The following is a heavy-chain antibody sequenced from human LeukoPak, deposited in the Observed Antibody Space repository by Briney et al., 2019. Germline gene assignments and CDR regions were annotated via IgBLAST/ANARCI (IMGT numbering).Heavy chain of an antibody. J-gene: IGHJ5*02. V-gene: IGHV7-4-1*02. D-gene: IGHD4-17*01. CDR2: INTNTGNP. Sequence: EASVKVSCKASGYTFTSYAMNWVRQAPGQGLEWMGWINTNTGNPTYAQGFTGRFVFSLDTSVSTAYLQISSLKAEDTAVYYCASRFPAVVGDYPYNWFDPWGQGTLVTVSS. CDR1: GYTFTSYA. CDR3: ASRFPAVVGDYPYNWFDP.